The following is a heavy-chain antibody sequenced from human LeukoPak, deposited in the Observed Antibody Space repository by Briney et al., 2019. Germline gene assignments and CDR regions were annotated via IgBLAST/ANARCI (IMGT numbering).Heavy chain of an antibody. D-gene: IGHD6-6*01. J-gene: IGHJ5*02. CDR2: IRYDGSNK. V-gene: IGHV3-30*02. CDR3: AKVEVRIAAINWFDP. CDR1: GFTFSSYG. Sequence: PGGSLRLSCAASGFTFSSYGMHWVRQAPGKGLEWVAFIRYDGSNKYYADSVKGRFTISRDNSKNTLYLQMNSLRAGDTAVYYCAKVEVRIAAINWFDPWGQGTLVTVSS.